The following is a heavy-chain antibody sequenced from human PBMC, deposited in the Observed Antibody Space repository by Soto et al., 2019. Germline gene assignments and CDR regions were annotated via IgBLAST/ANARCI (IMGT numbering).Heavy chain of an antibody. Sequence: PSETLSLTCAVYGGSFSGYYWSWIRQPPGKGLEWIGEINHSGSTNYNPSLKSRVTISVDTSKNQFSLKLSSVTAADTAVYYCARGGEDIVVVVAATPTQGGNWFDPWGQGTLVTVSS. CDR3: ARGGEDIVVVVAATPTQGGNWFDP. CDR1: GGSFSGYY. V-gene: IGHV4-34*01. CDR2: INHSGST. J-gene: IGHJ5*02. D-gene: IGHD2-15*01.